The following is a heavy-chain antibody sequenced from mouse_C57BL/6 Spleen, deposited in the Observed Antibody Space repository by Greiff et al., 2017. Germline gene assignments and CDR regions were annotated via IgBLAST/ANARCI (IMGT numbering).Heavy chain of an antibody. Sequence: QVQLQQSGPELVKPGASVKISCKASGYAFSSYWMNWVKQRPGKGLEWIGRIYPGDGDTNYNGKFKGKATLTADKSSSTAYMQLISLTSEDSAVCFCARSFAVVATDYWGQGTLVTVSA. V-gene: IGHV1-82*01. D-gene: IGHD1-1*01. CDR2: IYPGDGDT. CDR3: ARSFAVVATDY. CDR1: GYAFSSYW. J-gene: IGHJ3*01.